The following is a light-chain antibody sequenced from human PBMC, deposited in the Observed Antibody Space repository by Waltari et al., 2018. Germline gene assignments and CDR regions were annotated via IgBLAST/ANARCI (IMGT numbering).Light chain of an antibody. CDR2: DAT. CDR3: QQRSNWPPV. V-gene: IGKV3-11*01. J-gene: IGKJ4*01. CDR1: QRVSSY. Sequence: EIVLTQSPATLSLSPGERATLSCRARQRVSSYLDWYQQKPGQAPRLLIYDATNRATGIPARFSGSGSRTDFTLTISSLEPEDFAVYYCQQRSNWPPVFGGGTKVEIK.